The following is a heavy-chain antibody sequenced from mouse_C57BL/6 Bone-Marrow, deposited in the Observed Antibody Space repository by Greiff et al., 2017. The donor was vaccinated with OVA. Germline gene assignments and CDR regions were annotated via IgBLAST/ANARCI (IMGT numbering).Heavy chain of an antibody. CDR3: ARGGWDYDAWFAY. Sequence: EVKLVESGPELVKPGASVKISCKASGYSFTGYYMNWVKQSPEKSLEWIGEINPSTGGNTYNQKFKAKATLTVDKSSSTAYMQRKSLTSEDSAVYYCARGGWDYDAWFAYWGQGTLVTVSA. D-gene: IGHD2-4*01. V-gene: IGHV1-42*01. CDR1: GYSFTGYY. J-gene: IGHJ3*01. CDR2: INPSTGGN.